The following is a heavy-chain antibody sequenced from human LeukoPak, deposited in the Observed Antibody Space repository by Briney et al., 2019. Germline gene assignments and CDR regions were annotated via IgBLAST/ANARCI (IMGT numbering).Heavy chain of an antibody. CDR1: GGTFSSYA. V-gene: IGHV1-69*01. Sequence: SVKVSCKASGGTFSSYAISWVRQAPGQGLEWMGGIIPILGTANYAQKFQGRVTITADESTSTAYMELSSLRSEDTAVYYCARVSAPFSQEYFQHWGQGTLVTVSS. CDR3: ARVSAPFSQEYFQH. D-gene: IGHD3-3*02. J-gene: IGHJ1*01. CDR2: IIPILGTA.